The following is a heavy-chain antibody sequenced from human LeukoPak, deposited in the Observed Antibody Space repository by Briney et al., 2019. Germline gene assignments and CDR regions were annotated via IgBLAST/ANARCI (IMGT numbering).Heavy chain of an antibody. D-gene: IGHD6-13*01. Sequence: PGGSLRLSCAASGLTFSDYSMTWVRQAPGKGLFWVSGISAGGGSTYYADSVKGRFSISRDNSRNTLYLQMNSLRAEDTAVYYCAKGAAGPEYWGQGTLVTVSS. V-gene: IGHV3-23*01. J-gene: IGHJ4*02. CDR3: AKGAAGPEY. CDR2: ISAGGGST. CDR1: GLTFSDYS.